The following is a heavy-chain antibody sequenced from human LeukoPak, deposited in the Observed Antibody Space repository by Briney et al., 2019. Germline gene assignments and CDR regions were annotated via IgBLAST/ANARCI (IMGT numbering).Heavy chain of an antibody. V-gene: IGHV3-9*03. J-gene: IGHJ4*02. CDR2: ISWNSYSI. Sequence: GGSLRLSCAASGFTFDDYAMHWVRQAPGKGLEWVSGISWNSYSIGYADSVKGRFTISRDNGKNSLYLQMNSLRAEDMAFYYCAKDSSGWPLFDYWGQGTLVTVSS. CDR3: AKDSSGWPLFDY. D-gene: IGHD6-19*01. CDR1: GFTFDDYA.